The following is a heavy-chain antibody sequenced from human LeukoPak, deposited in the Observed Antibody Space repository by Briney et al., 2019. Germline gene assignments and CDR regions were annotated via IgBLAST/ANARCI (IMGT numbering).Heavy chain of an antibody. V-gene: IGHV3-13*01. J-gene: IGHJ4*02. CDR1: GFTFSSYG. Sequence: GGSLRLSCAASGFTFSSYGMHWVRQATGKGLEWVSAIGTAGDTYYPGSVKGRFTISRENAKNSLYLQMNSLRAGDTAVYYCARGRFWSGYYPEAFDYWGQGTLVTVSS. CDR3: ARGRFWSGYYPEAFDY. D-gene: IGHD3-3*01. CDR2: IGTAGDT.